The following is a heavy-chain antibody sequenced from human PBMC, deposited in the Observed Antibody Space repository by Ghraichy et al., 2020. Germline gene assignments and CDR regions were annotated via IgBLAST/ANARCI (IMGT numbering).Heavy chain of an antibody. V-gene: IGHV4-39*01. CDR1: GGSISSSSYY. CDR2: IYYSGST. Sequence: SQTLSLTCTVSGGSISSSSYYWGWIRQPPGKGLEWIGSIYYSGSTYYNPSLKSRVTISVDTSTNQFSLKLSSVTAADTAGDYCARPPERGYSSSHFFQHGGQGTLVNVSS. CDR3: ARPPERGYSSSHFFQH. J-gene: IGHJ1*01. D-gene: IGHD6-13*01.